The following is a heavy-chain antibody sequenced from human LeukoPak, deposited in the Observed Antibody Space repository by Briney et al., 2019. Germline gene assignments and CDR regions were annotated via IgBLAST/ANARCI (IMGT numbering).Heavy chain of an antibody. J-gene: IGHJ6*02. Sequence: GGSLRLSRAASGFTFRSYEMNWVRHAPGKGLEWVSAISGSGGSTYYADSVKGRFTISRDNSKNTLYLQMNSLRAEDTAVYYCAKSADNRWIAAAGYYYYYGMDVWGQGTTVTVSS. CDR1: GFTFRSYE. CDR3: AKSADNRWIAAAGYYYYYGMDV. D-gene: IGHD6-13*01. CDR2: ISGSGGST. V-gene: IGHV3-23*01.